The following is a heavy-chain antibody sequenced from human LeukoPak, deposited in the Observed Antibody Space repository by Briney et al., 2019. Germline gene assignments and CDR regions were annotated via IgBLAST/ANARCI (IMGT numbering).Heavy chain of an antibody. CDR1: GFTFSSYA. J-gene: IGHJ6*02. D-gene: IGHD6-6*01. CDR3: AREPDSSSSYYYYGMDV. CDR2: IYGGCST. Sequence: PGRSLRLSCAASGFTFSSYAMHWVRQAPGKGLEWVSVIYGGCSTYYTHSVKGRFTISRENPKNTLYLQMNSMRAEDTAVHYCAREPDSSSSYYYYGMDVWGQGTTVTVSS. V-gene: IGHV3-66*01.